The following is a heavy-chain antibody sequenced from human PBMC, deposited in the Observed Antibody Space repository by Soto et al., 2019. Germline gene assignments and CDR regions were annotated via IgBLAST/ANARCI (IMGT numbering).Heavy chain of an antibody. CDR3: AREMSYYFVS. CDR1: GDSISRDGYS. J-gene: IGHJ4*01. V-gene: IGHV4-30-2*01. CDR2: IYHSGAT. Sequence: QVQLQESGSGLVKPSQTLVLTCTVSGDSISRDGYSWSWLRQPPGKGLEWIGYIYHSGATYYNPSLKSRVTTSVDKSKYQFSLRLASVTAANTSVYYCAREMSYYFVSWGHGTLVTVAS.